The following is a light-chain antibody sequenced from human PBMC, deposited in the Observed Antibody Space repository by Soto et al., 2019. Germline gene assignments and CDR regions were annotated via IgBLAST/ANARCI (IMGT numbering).Light chain of an antibody. J-gene: IGKJ1*01. CDR2: GAS. V-gene: IGKV3-20*01. CDR3: QQYGSSPWT. CDR1: QSISSNY. Sequence: EVVLTQSPGTLSLSPGEGATLSWRASQSISSNYLAWYQQKPGQAPRLLIHGASSRATGIPDRFSGSGSGTDFTLTISRLEPEDFAVYYCQQYGSSPWTFGQGTKVDIK.